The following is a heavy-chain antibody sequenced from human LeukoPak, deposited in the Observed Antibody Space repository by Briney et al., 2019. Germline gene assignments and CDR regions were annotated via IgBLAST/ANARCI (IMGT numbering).Heavy chain of an antibody. Sequence: GASVKVSCKASGGTFSSYAISWVRQAPGQGLEWMGRIIPILGIANYAQKFQGRVTITVDKSTSTAYMELSSLRSEDTAVYYCARWSGATTSFDYWGQGTLVTVSS. CDR2: IIPILGIA. CDR1: GGTFSSYA. D-gene: IGHD5-12*01. J-gene: IGHJ4*02. CDR3: ARWSGATTSFDY. V-gene: IGHV1-69*04.